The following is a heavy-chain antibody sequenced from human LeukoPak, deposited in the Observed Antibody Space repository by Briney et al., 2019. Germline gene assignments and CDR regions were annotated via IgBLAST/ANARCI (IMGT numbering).Heavy chain of an antibody. CDR2: INAGNGNT. V-gene: IGHV1-3*01. D-gene: IGHD3-22*01. J-gene: IGHJ4*02. Sequence: ASVKVSCKASGYTFTSYAMHWVRQAPGQRLEWMGWINAGNGNTKYSQKLQGRVTMTTDTSTSTAYMELRSLRSDDTAVYYCARGSSGYSYWGQGTLVTVSS. CDR3: ARGSSGYSY. CDR1: GYTFTSYA.